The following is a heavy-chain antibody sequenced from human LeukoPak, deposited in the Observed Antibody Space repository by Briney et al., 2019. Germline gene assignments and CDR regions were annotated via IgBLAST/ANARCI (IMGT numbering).Heavy chain of an antibody. J-gene: IGHJ6*02. CDR2: INPNSGGT. V-gene: IGHV1-2*02. CDR3: AREGYSGDLPSGYYYYGMDV. Sequence: GASVKVSCKASGYTFTGYYMHWVRQAPGQGLEWMGWINPNSGGTNYAQKFQGSVTMTRDTSISTAYMELSRLRSDDTAVYYCAREGYSGDLPSGYYYYGMDVWGQGTTVTVSS. D-gene: IGHD5-12*01. CDR1: GYTFTGYY.